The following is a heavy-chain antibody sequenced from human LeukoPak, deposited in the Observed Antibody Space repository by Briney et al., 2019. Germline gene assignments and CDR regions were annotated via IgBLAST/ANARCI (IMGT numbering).Heavy chain of an antibody. D-gene: IGHD3-22*01. CDR3: SKETFSALIVVVIPPAY. V-gene: IGHV3-23*01. Sequence: GGSLTLSCAASGFTFNTYWMSWLRQAPGKGLEWVSDISGSGGSTYYADSVKGRFTISRDNSKNTLYLQMHSMRAEDTAVYYCSKETFSALIVVVIPPAYWGQGTLVVVSS. CDR1: GFTFNTYW. CDR2: ISGSGGST. J-gene: IGHJ4*02.